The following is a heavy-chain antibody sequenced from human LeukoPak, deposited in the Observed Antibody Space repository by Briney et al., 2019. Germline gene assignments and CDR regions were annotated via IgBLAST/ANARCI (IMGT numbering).Heavy chain of an antibody. J-gene: IGHJ4*02. D-gene: IGHD4-23*01. CDR3: AKGGRDYGDSSGTD. Sequence: ASVKVSCKASGYTFISYYMHWVRQAPGQGLEWMGIINPSGGSTTYAQMFQGRVILTRDTSTRTVYMELYSLRSEDTAVYYCAKGGRDYGDSSGTDWGQGTLVTVSS. CDR1: GYTFISYY. CDR2: INPSGGST. V-gene: IGHV1-46*01.